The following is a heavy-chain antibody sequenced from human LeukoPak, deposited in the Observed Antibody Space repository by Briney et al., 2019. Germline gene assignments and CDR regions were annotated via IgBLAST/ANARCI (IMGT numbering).Heavy chain of an antibody. CDR2: IYYSGST. J-gene: IGHJ4*02. CDR1: GGSISSYY. V-gene: IGHV4-59*08. CDR3: ARHAVATLWYFDY. D-gene: IGHD5-12*01. Sequence: MASETLSLTCTVSGGSISSYYWSWIRQPPGKGLEWIGYIYYSGSTNYNPSLKSRVTISVDTSKNQFSLKLSPVTAADTAVYYCARHAVATLWYFDYWGQGTLVTVSS.